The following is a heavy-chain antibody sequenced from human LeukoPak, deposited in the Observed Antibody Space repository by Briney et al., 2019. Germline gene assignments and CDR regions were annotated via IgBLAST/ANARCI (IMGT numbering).Heavy chain of an antibody. V-gene: IGHV3-74*01. D-gene: IGHD3-10*01. CDR1: GFTFSSYW. CDR2: INSDGSST. Sequence: PGGSLRLSCAASGFTFSSYWMHWVRQAPGKGLVWVSRINSDGSSTSYADSVKGRFTISRDNAKNSLSLQMNSLRAEDTAMYYCATDLYYFGSGSGGDWGQGTLVTVSS. CDR3: ATDLYYFGSGSGGD. J-gene: IGHJ4*02.